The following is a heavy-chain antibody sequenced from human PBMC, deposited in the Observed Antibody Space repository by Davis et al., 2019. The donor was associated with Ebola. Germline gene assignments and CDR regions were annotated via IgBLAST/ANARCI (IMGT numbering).Heavy chain of an antibody. CDR1: GGSISSYY. V-gene: IGHV4-59*01. CDR3: AREVTHPYYFDY. D-gene: IGHD4-23*01. CDR2: IYYSGST. J-gene: IGHJ4*02. Sequence: PSETLSLTCTVSGGSISSYYWSWIRQPPGKGLEWIGYIYYSGSTNYNPSLKSRVTISVDTSKNQFSLKLSSVTAADTAVYYCAREVTHPYYFDYWGQGTLVTVSS.